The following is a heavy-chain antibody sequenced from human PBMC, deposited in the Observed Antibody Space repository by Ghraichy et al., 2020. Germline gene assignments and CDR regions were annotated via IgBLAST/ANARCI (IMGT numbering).Heavy chain of an antibody. D-gene: IGHD6-13*01. CDR3: AHRGIAAAVTSEYNWFDP. V-gene: IGHV2-5*02. Sequence: TLSLTLTCTFSGFSLSTSGVGVGWIRQPPGKALEWLALIYWDDDKRYSPSLKSRLTITKDTSKNQVVLTMTNMDPVDTATYYCAHRGIAAAVTSEYNWFDPWGQGTLVTVSS. CDR1: GFSLSTSGVG. J-gene: IGHJ5*02. CDR2: IYWDDDK.